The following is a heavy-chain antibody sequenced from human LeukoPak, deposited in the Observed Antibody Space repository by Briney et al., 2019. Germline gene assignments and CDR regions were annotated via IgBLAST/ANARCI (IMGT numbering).Heavy chain of an antibody. Sequence: PSETLSLTCTVSGGSISSYYWSWIRQPPVKGLEWIGYIYYSGSTTYNPSLKSRVTISIDTSKNQFSLKLSSVTAADTAVYYCARGRAGGTGTYYYYYYLDVWGKGTTVTVSS. D-gene: IGHD3-16*01. CDR2: IYYSGST. J-gene: IGHJ6*03. CDR3: ARGRAGGTGTYYYYYYLDV. CDR1: GGSISSYY. V-gene: IGHV4-59*01.